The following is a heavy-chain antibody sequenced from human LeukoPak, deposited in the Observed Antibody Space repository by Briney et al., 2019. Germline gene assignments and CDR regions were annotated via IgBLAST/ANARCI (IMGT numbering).Heavy chain of an antibody. V-gene: IGHV1-69*13. CDR1: GGTFSRYA. D-gene: IGHD3-3*01. J-gene: IGHJ4*02. CDR2: IIPIFGTA. Sequence: ASVKVSCKASGGTFSRYAISRVRQAPGQGLEWMGGIIPIFGTANYAQKFQGRVTITADESTSTAYMELSSLRSEDTAVYYCARSITIFGVVDFDYWGQGTLVSVSS. CDR3: ARSITIFGVVDFDY.